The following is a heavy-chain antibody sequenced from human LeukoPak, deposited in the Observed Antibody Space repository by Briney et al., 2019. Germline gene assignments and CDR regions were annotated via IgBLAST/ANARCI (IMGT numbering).Heavy chain of an antibody. J-gene: IGHJ4*02. Sequence: PGGSLRLSCAASGFTFSSYSMNWVRQAPGKGLEWVSSISSSSSYIYYADSVKGRFTIPRDNAKNSLYLQMNSLRAEDTAVYYCARDTAGYSSGWYRYWGQGTLVTVSS. D-gene: IGHD6-19*01. V-gene: IGHV3-21*01. CDR3: ARDTAGYSSGWYRY. CDR2: ISSSSSYI. CDR1: GFTFSSYS.